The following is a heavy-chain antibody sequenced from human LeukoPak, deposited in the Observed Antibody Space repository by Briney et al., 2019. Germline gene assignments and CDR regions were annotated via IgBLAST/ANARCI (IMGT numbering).Heavy chain of an antibody. J-gene: IGHJ4*02. V-gene: IGHV4-59*01. Sequence: PSETLSLTCTVSSGSISSYYWSWIRQPPGKGLEWIGYIFYSGSTNYNPSLKSRVTISVDTSKNQFSLGLSSMTAADTAVYYCARGPTRYYFDCWGQGTLVTVSS. CDR1: SGSISSYY. CDR2: IFYSGST. CDR3: ARGPTRYYFDC.